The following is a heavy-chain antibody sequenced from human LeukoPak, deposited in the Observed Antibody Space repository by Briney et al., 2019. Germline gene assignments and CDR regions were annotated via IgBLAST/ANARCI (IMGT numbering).Heavy chain of an antibody. D-gene: IGHD1-26*01. CDR2: TSYSGSA. Sequence: SETLSLTCTVSGDSLSNSRYSWGWIRQPPGKGLEWIGTTSYSGSAYYNPSLKSRVTMPVDTSKNQFSLKLSSVTAADTAVYYCARLRGSYGGDAFDIWGQGTVVTVSS. J-gene: IGHJ3*02. V-gene: IGHV4-39*01. CDR3: ARLRGSYGGDAFDI. CDR1: GDSLSNSRYS.